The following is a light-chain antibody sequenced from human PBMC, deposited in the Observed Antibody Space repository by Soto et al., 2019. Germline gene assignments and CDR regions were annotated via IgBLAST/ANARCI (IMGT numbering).Light chain of an antibody. CDR3: SLNAGSSNV. J-gene: IGLJ1*01. V-gene: IGLV2-8*01. CDR1: SSDVGGYYY. Sequence: QSVLTQPPSASESPGQSVAISCTGTSSDVGGYYYVSWYQQHPGKAPKLMIYEINKRPSGVPDRFSGSKSGNTASLTVSGLQAEDEADYYCSLNAGSSNVFGTGTKVTVL. CDR2: EIN.